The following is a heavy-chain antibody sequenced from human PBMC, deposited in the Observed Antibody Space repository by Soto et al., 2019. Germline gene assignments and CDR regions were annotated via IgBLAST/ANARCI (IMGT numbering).Heavy chain of an antibody. D-gene: IGHD5-12*01. CDR2: INHSGST. J-gene: IGHJ4*02. V-gene: IGHV4-34*01. CDR3: ARARRSGYDFRGGFFDY. CDR1: GGSFSGYY. Sequence: SETLSLTCAVYGGSFSGYYWSWIRQPPGKGLEWIGEINHSGSTNYNPSLKSRATISVDTSKNQFSLKLSSVTAADTAVYYCARARRSGYDFRGGFFDYWGQGTLVTVSS.